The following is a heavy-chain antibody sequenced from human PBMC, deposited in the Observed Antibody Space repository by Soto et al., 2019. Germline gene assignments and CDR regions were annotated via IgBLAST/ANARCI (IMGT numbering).Heavy chain of an antibody. CDR1: GGSIISSNW. CDR3: ATGGYCSSTSCPYYYYYYGMDV. D-gene: IGHD2-2*01. CDR2: IYHSGST. J-gene: IGHJ6*02. V-gene: IGHV4-4*02. Sequence: PSETLSLTCAVSGGSIISSNWWSFVRQPPGKGLEWIGEIYHSGSTNYNPSLKSRVTISVDKSKNQFSLKLSSVTAADTAVYYCATGGYCSSTSCPYYYYYYGMDVWGQGTTVTVSS.